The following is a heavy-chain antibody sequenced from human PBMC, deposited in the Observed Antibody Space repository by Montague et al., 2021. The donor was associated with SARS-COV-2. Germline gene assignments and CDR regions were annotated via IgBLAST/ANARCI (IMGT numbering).Heavy chain of an antibody. D-gene: IGHD2-2*02. CDR1: GSTFSSYW. J-gene: IGHJ6*02. Sequence: SLRLSCAASGSTFSSYWMHWVRQAPGKGLVWVSRINSDGSSTSYADSVKGRFTISRDNAKNTLYLQMNSLRAEDTAVYYCARDQPIVVVPAAIRGYYYYGMDVWGQGTTVTVSS. CDR3: ARDQPIVVVPAAIRGYYYYGMDV. V-gene: IGHV3-74*01. CDR2: INSDGSST.